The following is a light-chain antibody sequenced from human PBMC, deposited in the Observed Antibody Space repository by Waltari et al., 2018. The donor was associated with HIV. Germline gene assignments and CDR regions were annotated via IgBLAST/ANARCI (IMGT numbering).Light chain of an antibody. V-gene: IGLV1-51*01. CDR3: GSWDSSLSALV. Sequence: QSVLPQPPSVSVAPGQKVTISRSGSRPNIENNFVSWYHQPPGTAPKLLIYDDTKRPSGIPDRFSGSKSGASATLGITGLQTGDEADYYCGSWDSSLSALVFGGGTKLTVL. J-gene: IGLJ2*01. CDR2: DDT. CDR1: RPNIENNF.